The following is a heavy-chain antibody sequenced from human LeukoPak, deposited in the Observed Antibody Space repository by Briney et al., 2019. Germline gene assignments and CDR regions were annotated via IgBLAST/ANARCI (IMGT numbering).Heavy chain of an antibody. D-gene: IGHD2-15*01. CDR1: GGTFSIYT. CDR2: IIPILGIK. V-gene: IGHV1-69*02. CDR3: ARRPEYCSGGGCYYYYGMDV. J-gene: IGHJ6*02. Sequence: SVKVSCKASGGTFSIYTISWVRQAPGQGLEWMGKIIPILGIKNYTENLQGRDTLTADKSTSTAYMELSSLRSEDTAVYYCARRPEYCSGGGCYYYYGMDVWDQGTTVTVSS.